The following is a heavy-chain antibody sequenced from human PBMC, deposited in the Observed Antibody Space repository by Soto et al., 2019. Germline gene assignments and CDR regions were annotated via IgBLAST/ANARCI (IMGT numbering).Heavy chain of an antibody. CDR2: IYTSGST. Sequence: SETLSLTCTVSGDSISSYYWSWIRQPAGKGLEWMGRIYTSGSTNYNPSLKSRVTMSVDTSKNQFSLNLSSVTAADTAVYYCARASSVTRPFDLWGRGTLVTVSS. CDR3: ARASSVTRPFDL. D-gene: IGHD4-17*01. CDR1: GDSISSYY. V-gene: IGHV4-4*07. J-gene: IGHJ2*01.